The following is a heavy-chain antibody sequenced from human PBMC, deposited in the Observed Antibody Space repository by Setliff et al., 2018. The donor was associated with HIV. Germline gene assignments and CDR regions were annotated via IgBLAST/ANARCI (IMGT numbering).Heavy chain of an antibody. CDR2: IRSKADKYAT. D-gene: IGHD2-8*01. J-gene: IGHJ5*02. Sequence: GESLKISCAASGFTFSGAEIHWVRQASGKGLGWVGRIRSKADKYATDYGASAKGRFIISRDDSKKTAYLQMSSLRAEDTAMYYCLLPCTSGWHNWADPWGQGTLVTVSS. CDR3: LLPCTSGWHNWADP. CDR1: GFTFSGAE. V-gene: IGHV3-73*01.